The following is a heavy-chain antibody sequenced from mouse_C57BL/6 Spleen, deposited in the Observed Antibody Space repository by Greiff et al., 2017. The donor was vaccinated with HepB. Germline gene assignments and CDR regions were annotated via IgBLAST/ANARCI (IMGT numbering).Heavy chain of an antibody. J-gene: IGHJ1*03. V-gene: IGHV5-12*01. CDR1: GFTFSDYY. CDR2: ISNGGGST. CDR3: ARLYGRGYFDV. Sequence: EVKVVESGGGLVQPGGSLKLSCAASGFTFSDYYMYWVRQTPEKRLEWVAYISNGGGSTYYPDTVKGRFTISRDNAKNTLYLQMSRLKSEDTAMYYCARLYGRGYFDVWGTGTTVTVSS. D-gene: IGHD1-1*01.